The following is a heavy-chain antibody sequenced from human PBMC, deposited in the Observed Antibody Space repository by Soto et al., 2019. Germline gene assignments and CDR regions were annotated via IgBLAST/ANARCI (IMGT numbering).Heavy chain of an antibody. CDR3: VASALAFDY. J-gene: IGHJ4*02. CDR2: ISDDGNKE. CDR1: GFTFSNYA. D-gene: IGHD3-3*02. Sequence: VHLVESGGGVVQPGRSLRLSCAASGFTFSNYAMHWVRQAPGKGLEWLAVISDDGNKEQLADSVKGRFTISRDNSKNTLYLQINSLRDEDTAVYQCVASALAFDYLGQGTLVNVAS. V-gene: IGHV3-30-3*01.